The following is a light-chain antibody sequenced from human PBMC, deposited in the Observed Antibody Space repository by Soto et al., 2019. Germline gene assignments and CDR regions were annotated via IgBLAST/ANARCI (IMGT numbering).Light chain of an antibody. CDR3: HQYNGWPRT. J-gene: IGKJ1*01. Sequence: EIVITPSPVTLSVSPGERSTLSCRASQNIRRSLAWYQQKPGQGPRLLIYGTSTRAGGVPARFSGSGSGTEFTLTITSLQSEDFAVYYCHQYNGWPRTFGQGTKVDIK. CDR1: QNIRRS. CDR2: GTS. V-gene: IGKV3-15*01.